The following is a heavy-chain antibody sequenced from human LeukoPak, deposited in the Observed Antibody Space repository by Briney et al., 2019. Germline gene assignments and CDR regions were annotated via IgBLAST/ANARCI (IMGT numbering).Heavy chain of an antibody. CDR2: IYAGGNT. CDR1: GFTVSQSY. Sequence: GGSLRLSCAASGFTVSQSYMSWVRQAPGKGLEWVSIIYAGGNTYYADSVKGRFTISRDTSNNTAYLEMNSLRVEDTAIYYCARDGAIVAGTAQHWGQGALVTVSS. V-gene: IGHV3-53*01. D-gene: IGHD5-12*01. CDR3: ARDGAIVAGTAQH. J-gene: IGHJ1*01.